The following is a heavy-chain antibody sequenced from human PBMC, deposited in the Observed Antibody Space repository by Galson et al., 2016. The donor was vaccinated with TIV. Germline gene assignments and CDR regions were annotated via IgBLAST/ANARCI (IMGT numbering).Heavy chain of an antibody. V-gene: IGHV3-23*01. CDR3: ARGALDTDREYYYYYGLDV. CDR1: GFSLTTYA. D-gene: IGHD5-18*01. Sequence: SLRLSCAASGFSLTTYAMKWVRQAPGKGLDWVSSISGSGGRTYYADSVKGRFTISRDNSRNTLFLQMNSLRAEDTALYYCARGALDTDREYYYYYGLDVWGQGTTVTVSS. CDR2: ISGSGGRT. J-gene: IGHJ6*02.